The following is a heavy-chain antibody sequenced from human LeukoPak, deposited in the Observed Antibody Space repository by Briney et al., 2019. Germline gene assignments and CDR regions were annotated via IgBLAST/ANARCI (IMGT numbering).Heavy chain of an antibody. CDR1: GFTFSDYY. CDR3: ARYSITIFGVVTYYYYYMDV. D-gene: IGHD3-3*01. V-gene: IGHV3-7*01. Sequence: GGSLRLSCAASGFTFSDYYMSWIRQAPGKGLEWVANIKQDGSEKYYVDSVKGRFTISRDNAKNSLYLQMNSLRAEDTAVYYCARYSITIFGVVTYYYYYMDVWGKGTTVTVSS. J-gene: IGHJ6*03. CDR2: IKQDGSEK.